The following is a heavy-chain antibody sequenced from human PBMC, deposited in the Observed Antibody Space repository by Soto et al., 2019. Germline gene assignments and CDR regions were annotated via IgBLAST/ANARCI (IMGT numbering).Heavy chain of an antibody. Sequence: KTSETLSLTCTVSGGSVSSGSYYWSWIRQPPGKGLEWIGYIYYSGSTNYNPSLKSRVTISVDTSKSQFSLKLSSVTAADTAVYYCARVNTIFGVVINNWFDPWGQGTLVTVSS. CDR1: GGSVSSGSYY. CDR2: IYYSGST. D-gene: IGHD3-3*01. CDR3: ARVNTIFGVVINNWFDP. V-gene: IGHV4-61*01. J-gene: IGHJ5*02.